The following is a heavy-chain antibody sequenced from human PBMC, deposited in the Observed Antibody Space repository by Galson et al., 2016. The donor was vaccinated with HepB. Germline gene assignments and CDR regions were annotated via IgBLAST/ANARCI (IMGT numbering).Heavy chain of an antibody. J-gene: IGHJ3*02. CDR1: GYTFTAYF. D-gene: IGHD6-25*01. CDR3: ATSTGYRSGWGAFDI. CDR2: LSANSGAT. V-gene: IGHV1-2*04. Sequence: SVKVSCKASGYTFTAYFIYWVRQAPGQGLEWMAWLSANSGATNYAQKFQGWVTMTRDTSISTAYMELTSLTSDATAIYYCATSTGYRSGWGAFDIWGQGTTVTVSS.